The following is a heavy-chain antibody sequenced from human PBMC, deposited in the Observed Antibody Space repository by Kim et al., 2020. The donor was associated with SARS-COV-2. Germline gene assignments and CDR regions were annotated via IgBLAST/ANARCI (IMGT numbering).Heavy chain of an antibody. CDR3: ARDREGGSGWYHKVAGSYYFDY. Sequence: GGSLRLSCAASGFTFSSYSMNWVRQAPGKGLEWVSSISSSSSYIYYADSVKGRFTISRDNAKNSLYLQMNSLRAEDTAVYYCARDREGGSGWYHKVAGSYYFDYWGQGTLVTVSS. CDR1: GFTFSSYS. CDR2: ISSSSSYI. J-gene: IGHJ4*02. V-gene: IGHV3-21*01. D-gene: IGHD6-19*01.